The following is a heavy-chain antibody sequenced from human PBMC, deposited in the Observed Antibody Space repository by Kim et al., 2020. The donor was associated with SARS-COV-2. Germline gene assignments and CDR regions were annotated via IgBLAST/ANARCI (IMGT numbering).Heavy chain of an antibody. CDR2: ISNSGHDS. D-gene: IGHD3-10*01. J-gene: IGHJ1*01. Sequence: GGSLRLSCAASGFTFRDYYMSWIRQSPGKGLEWVSWISNSGHDSYYAASVRGRFTVSRDNAKNSLHLQMNSLRVEDTAVYYCARDGVHLVHGSASYGDWWGQGTLVTVSS. CDR3: ARDGVHLVHGSASYGDW. V-gene: IGHV3-11*04. CDR1: GFTFRDYY.